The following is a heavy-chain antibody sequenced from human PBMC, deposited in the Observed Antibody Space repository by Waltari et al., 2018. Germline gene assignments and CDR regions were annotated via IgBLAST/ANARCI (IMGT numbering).Heavy chain of an antibody. D-gene: IGHD3-10*01. V-gene: IGHV1-69*05. CDR3: ARDGPYYYGSGTPFGMDV. J-gene: IGHJ6*02. CDR2: IIPIFGTA. Sequence: QVQLVQSGAEVKKPGSSVKVSCKASGGTFSSYAISWVRQAPGQGLEWMGGIIPIFGTANYAEKFQGRGTITTDESTSTAYMERSSLRSEDTAVYYCARDGPYYYGSGTPFGMDVWGQGTTVTVSS. CDR1: GGTFSSYA.